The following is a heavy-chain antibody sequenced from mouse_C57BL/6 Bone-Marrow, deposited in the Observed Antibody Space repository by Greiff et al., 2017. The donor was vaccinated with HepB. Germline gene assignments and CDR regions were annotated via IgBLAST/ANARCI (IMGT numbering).Heavy chain of an antibody. CDR1: GYTFTSYW. V-gene: IGHV1-55*01. Sequence: QVQLQQSGAELVKPGASVKMSCKASGYTFTSYWITWVKQRPGQGLEWIGDIYPGSGSTNYNEKFKSKATLTVDTSSSTAYMQLSSLTSEDSAVYYCACDGYYSHWYFDVWGTGTTVTVSS. CDR2: IYPGSGST. J-gene: IGHJ1*03. CDR3: ACDGYYSHWYFDV. D-gene: IGHD2-3*01.